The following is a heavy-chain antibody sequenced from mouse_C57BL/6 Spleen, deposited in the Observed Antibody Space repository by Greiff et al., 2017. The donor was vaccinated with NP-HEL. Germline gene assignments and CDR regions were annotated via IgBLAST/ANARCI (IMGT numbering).Heavy chain of an antibody. CDR3: ARSTMVTYYFDY. CDR1: GFTFSSYA. D-gene: IGHD2-2*01. J-gene: IGHJ2*01. V-gene: IGHV5-4*03. Sequence: EVNVVESGGGLVKPGGSLKLSCAASGFTFSSYAMSWVRQTPEKRLEWVATISDGGSYTYYPDNVKGRFTISRDNAKNNLYLQMSHLKSEDTAMYYCARSTMVTYYFDYWGQGTTLTVSS. CDR2: ISDGGSYT.